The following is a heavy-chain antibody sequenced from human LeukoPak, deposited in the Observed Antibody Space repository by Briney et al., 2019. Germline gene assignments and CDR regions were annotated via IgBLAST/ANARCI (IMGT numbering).Heavy chain of an antibody. V-gene: IGHV3-21*01. CDR2: ISSSSSYI. CDR3: AREVRGVIVFDP. CDR1: GFTFSSYA. J-gene: IGHJ5*02. D-gene: IGHD3-10*01. Sequence: GGSLRLSCAASGFTFSSYAMHWVRQAPGKGLEWVSSISSSSSYIYYADSVKGRFTISRDNAKNSLYLQMNSLRAEDTAVYYCAREVRGVIVFDPWGQGTLVTVSS.